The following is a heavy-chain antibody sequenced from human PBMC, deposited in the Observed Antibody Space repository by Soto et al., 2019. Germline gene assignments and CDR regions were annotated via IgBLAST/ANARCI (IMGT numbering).Heavy chain of an antibody. CDR1: GGSISSGDYY. V-gene: IGHV4-30-4*01. CDR2: IYYSGST. CDR3: ARAAGSGGSCCRFDP. J-gene: IGHJ5*02. Sequence: SETLSLTCTVSGGSISSGDYYWSWIRQPPGKGLEWIGYIYYSGSTYYNPSLKSRVTISVDTSKNQFSLKLSSVTAADTAVYYCARAAGSGGSCCRFDPWGQGTLVTVSS. D-gene: IGHD2-15*01.